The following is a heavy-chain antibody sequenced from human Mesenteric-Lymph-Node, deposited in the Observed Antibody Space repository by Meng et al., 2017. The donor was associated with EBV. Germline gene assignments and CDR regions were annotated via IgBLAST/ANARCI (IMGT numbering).Heavy chain of an antibody. V-gene: IGHV3-23*01. D-gene: IGHD2-2*01. CDR2: ISGSGATT. CDR1: GFSFNIYD. J-gene: IGHJ4*02. Sequence: GQALESGGGLVQPGGSLRLSCAVSGFSFNIYDMNWVRQAPGRGLEWVLGISGSGATTYYADSVKGRFSISRDNSGNTVYLQMNSLRAEDTAVYYCSNLPYTYWGQGTLVTVSS. CDR3: SNLPYTY.